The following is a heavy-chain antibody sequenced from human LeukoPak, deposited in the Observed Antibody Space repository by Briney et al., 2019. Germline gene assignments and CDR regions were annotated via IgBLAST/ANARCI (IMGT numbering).Heavy chain of an antibody. CDR2: INSDGSST. J-gene: IGHJ3*02. CDR3: ARVWLNLERRDDAFDI. D-gene: IGHD1-1*01. V-gene: IGHV3-74*01. Sequence: GGSLRLSCAASGFTFSSYWMHWVRQAPGKGLVWVSRINSDGSSTSYADSVKGRFTISRDNAKNTLYLQMNSLRAEDTTVYYCARVWLNLERRDDAFDIWGQGTMVTVSS. CDR1: GFTFSSYW.